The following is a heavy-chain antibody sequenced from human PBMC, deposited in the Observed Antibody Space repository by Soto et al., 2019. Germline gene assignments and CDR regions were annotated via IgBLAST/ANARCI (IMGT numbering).Heavy chain of an antibody. CDR1: GDSVSSNNAA. J-gene: IGHJ4*02. CDR2: TYYRSAWFN. V-gene: IGHV6-1*01. CDR3: SRGVDDNGSLWDFDY. D-gene: IGHD4-17*01. Sequence: SQTLSLTCVISGDSVSSNNAAWNWIRQSPSRGLEWLGRTYYRSAWFNDSAVSVRSRITIKADTSKNQFSLQLNSVSPDDTAVYYCSRGVDDNGSLWDFDYWGQGTLVTVSS.